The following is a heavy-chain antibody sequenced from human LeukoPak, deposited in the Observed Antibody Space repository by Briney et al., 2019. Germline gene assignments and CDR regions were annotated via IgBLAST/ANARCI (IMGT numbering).Heavy chain of an antibody. J-gene: IGHJ3*02. CDR2: IFHSGST. CDR1: GASISTYY. Sequence: PSETLSLTCTVSGASISTYYWNWIRQPPGRGLEWIGCIFHSGSTNYNPSLKSRVTISLDTSKNQFSLKLSSVTAADTAVYYCARPTAYYGSGSYNDAFDIWGQGTMVTVSS. CDR3: ARPTAYYGSGSYNDAFDI. D-gene: IGHD3-10*01. V-gene: IGHV4-59*12.